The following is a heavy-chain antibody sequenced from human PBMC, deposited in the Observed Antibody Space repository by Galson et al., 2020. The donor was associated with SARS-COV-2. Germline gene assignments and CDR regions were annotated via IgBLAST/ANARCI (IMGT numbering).Heavy chain of an antibody. CDR1: GSRFTSHG. V-gene: IGHV1-18*01. CDR3: ARGLENGY. J-gene: IGHJ4*02. Sequence: ASVTVSCKATGSRFTSHGISWVRQAPGQGLEWMGWISSNNGNTRYAESFQGRVAMSIDRSTSTAHMELRSLRSDDTGVYFCARGLENGYWGQGTRVTVSS. CDR2: ISSNNGNT. D-gene: IGHD1-1*01.